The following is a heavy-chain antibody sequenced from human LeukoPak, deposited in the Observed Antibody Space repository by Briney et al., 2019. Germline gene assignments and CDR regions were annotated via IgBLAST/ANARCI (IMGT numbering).Heavy chain of an antibody. J-gene: IGHJ4*02. CDR1: GFTFKDYY. CDR2: ISSTGSYT. V-gene: IGHV3-11*03. CDR3: AKFYDISTGYFDC. Sequence: PGGSLRLSCAASGFTFKDYYMSWIRQAPGKGLEWVSYISSTGSYTNYADSVKGRFTISRDNSKNTLYLQMNSLRAEDTAVYYCAKFYDISTGYFDCWGQGTLVTVSS. D-gene: IGHD3-9*01.